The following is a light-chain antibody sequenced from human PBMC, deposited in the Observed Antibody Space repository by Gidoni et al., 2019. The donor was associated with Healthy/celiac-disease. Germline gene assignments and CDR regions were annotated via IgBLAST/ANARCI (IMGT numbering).Light chain of an antibody. Sequence: QSLLTQPPSASGTPGQRVTISCSGSSSNIGSNYVYWYQQLPGTAPNLLIYRNNQRPSGVPDRFSGSKSGTSASLAISGLRSEDEADYYCAAWDDSLSGRGVFGGGTKLTVL. V-gene: IGLV1-47*01. J-gene: IGLJ3*02. CDR2: RNN. CDR3: AAWDDSLSGRGV. CDR1: SSNIGSNY.